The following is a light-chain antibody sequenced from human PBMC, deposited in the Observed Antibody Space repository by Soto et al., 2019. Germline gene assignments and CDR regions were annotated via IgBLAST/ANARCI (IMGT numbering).Light chain of an antibody. CDR2: GAS. CDR3: QQYGTSPLA. J-gene: IGKJ4*01. Sequence: EIVLTQSPGTLSLSPGERATLSCRASQSVSSNYLAWYQQKPGQAPRLLIYGASSRATGIPDRFSGGGSGPDFTLTISRLEPEDFAVYFCQQYGTSPLAFGGGTKVEIK. CDR1: QSVSSNY. V-gene: IGKV3-20*01.